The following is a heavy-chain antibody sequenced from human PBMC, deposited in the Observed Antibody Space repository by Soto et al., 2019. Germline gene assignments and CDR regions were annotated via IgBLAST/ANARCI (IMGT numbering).Heavy chain of an antibody. Sequence: GQLLESGGGLVQPGGSLRVSCAASGFTFSTYAMSWVRQAPGKGLEWVSAISARSDYTYYADSVKGRFTISRDNSMNALYLQMNSLRIEDTAVYYCAHPRGYGVFDAYDIWGQGTVVTVSS. CDR3: AHPRGYGVFDAYDI. J-gene: IGHJ3*02. D-gene: IGHD4-17*01. CDR1: GFTFSTYA. CDR2: ISARSDYT. V-gene: IGHV3-23*01.